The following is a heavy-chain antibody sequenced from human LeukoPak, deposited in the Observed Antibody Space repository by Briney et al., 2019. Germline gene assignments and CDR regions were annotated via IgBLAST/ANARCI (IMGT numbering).Heavy chain of an antibody. CDR2: ISSSGSTI. J-gene: IGHJ4*02. V-gene: IGHV3-48*03. CDR1: GFTFSSYE. D-gene: IGHD1-7*01. CDR3: ARAYDWNYLY. Sequence: GGSLRLSCAASGFTFSSYEMNWVRQAPGKGLEWVSYISSSGSTIYYADSVTDRFTISRDNSKNTLYLQMNSLRVEDTAVYYCARAYDWNYLYWGQGALVTVSS.